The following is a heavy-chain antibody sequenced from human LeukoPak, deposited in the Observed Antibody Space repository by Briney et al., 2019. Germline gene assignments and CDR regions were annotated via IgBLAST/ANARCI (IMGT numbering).Heavy chain of an antibody. D-gene: IGHD2-2*01. CDR3: ARGAGTPSSTSYNWFDP. V-gene: IGHV1-2*02. CDR2: INPDSGGT. Sequence: ASVKVSCKASGYTFSGYYMHWVRQAPGQGLEWMRWINPDSGGTNYAQTFQGRVTMTRDTSITTAYMEVSSLRSDDTAVYYCARGAGTPSSTSYNWFDPWGQGTLVTVSS. CDR1: GYTFSGYY. J-gene: IGHJ5*02.